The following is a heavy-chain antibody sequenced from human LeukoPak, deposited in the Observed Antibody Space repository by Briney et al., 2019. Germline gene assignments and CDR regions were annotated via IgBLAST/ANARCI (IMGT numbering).Heavy chain of an antibody. CDR1: VYTFTDYY. CDR3: ASLFGDYVNSDY. D-gene: IGHD4-17*01. J-gene: IGHJ4*02. V-gene: IGHV1-2*02. CDR2: INPNGRAT. Sequence: GASVKLSCKASVYTFTDYYINWVRQAPGQGVEWMGWINPNGRATNYAQKFQGSVTMTRDTSISTAYMELSRLRSDDTAVYYCASLFGDYVNSDYWGQGTLVSVSS.